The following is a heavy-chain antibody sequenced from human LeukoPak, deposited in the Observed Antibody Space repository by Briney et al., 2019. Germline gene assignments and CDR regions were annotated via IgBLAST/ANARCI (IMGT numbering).Heavy chain of an antibody. V-gene: IGHV4-4*07. CDR2: IYTSGST. CDR1: GGSISIYY. D-gene: IGHD3-10*01. CDR3: ARDLGEPGLYYFDY. Sequence: SETLSLTCTVCGGSISIYYWSWIRQPAGKGLEWIGRIYTSGSTNYNPSLKSRVTMSVDTSKNQFSLKLSSVTAADTAVYYCARDLGEPGLYYFDYWGQGTLVTVSS. J-gene: IGHJ4*02.